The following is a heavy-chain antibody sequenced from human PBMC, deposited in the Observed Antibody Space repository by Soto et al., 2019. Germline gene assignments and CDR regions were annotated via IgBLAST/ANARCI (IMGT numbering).Heavy chain of an antibody. Sequence: QAQLQQSGPGLVKPSQTLSLTCAISGDSISTNNVAWNWIRQSPSGGLEWLGRTGYTSKWYTDYALSVRSRITINPDTSKNQFSLQLNSVTLDDTAVYYCARGKYSAFDYWGQGTLVTVSS. CDR3: ARGKYSAFDY. J-gene: IGHJ4*02. D-gene: IGHD5-18*01. CDR2: TGYTSKWYT. V-gene: IGHV6-1*01. CDR1: GDSISTNNVA.